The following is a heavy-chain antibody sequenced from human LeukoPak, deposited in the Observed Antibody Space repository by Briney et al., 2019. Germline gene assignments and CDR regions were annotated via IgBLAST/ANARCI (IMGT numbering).Heavy chain of an antibody. CDR1: GFTFSSYA. CDR2: ISYDGSNK. CDR3: ARDQYFDWLSYYYYYYGMDV. J-gene: IGHJ6*02. Sequence: GGSLRLSCAASGFTFSSYAMHWVRQAPGKGLEWVAVISYDGSNKYYADSVKGRFTISRDNSKNTLYLQMNSLRAEDTAVYYCARDQYFDWLSYYYYYYGMDVWGQGTTVTVSS. D-gene: IGHD3-9*01. V-gene: IGHV3-30-3*01.